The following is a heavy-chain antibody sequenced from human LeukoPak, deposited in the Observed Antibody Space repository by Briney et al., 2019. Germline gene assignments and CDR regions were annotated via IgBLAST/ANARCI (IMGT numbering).Heavy chain of an antibody. Sequence: KPSETLSLTCTVSGGSISSSSYYWGWIRQPPGKGLEWIGSIYYSGSTYYNPSLKSRVTISVDTSKNQFSLKLSSVTAADTAVYYCARYSSSWSPYWYFDLWGRGTLVTVSS. CDR3: ARYSSSWSPYWYFDL. D-gene: IGHD6-13*01. J-gene: IGHJ2*01. CDR1: GGSISSSSYY. CDR2: IYYSGST. V-gene: IGHV4-39*07.